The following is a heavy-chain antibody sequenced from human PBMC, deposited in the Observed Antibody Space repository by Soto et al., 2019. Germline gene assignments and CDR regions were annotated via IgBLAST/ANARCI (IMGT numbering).Heavy chain of an antibody. V-gene: IGHV3-21*01. CDR1: GFTFSSYS. CDR2: ISSSSSYI. D-gene: IGHD3-3*01. J-gene: IGHJ6*02. CDR3: ARDQRQRTYYDFWSGHYGMDV. Sequence: EVQLVESGGGLVKPGGSLRLSCAASGFTFSSYSMNWVRQAPGKGLEWVSSISSSSSYIYYADSGKGRFTISRDNAKNSLYLQMNSLRAEDTAVYYCARDQRQRTYYDFWSGHYGMDVWGQGTTVTVSS.